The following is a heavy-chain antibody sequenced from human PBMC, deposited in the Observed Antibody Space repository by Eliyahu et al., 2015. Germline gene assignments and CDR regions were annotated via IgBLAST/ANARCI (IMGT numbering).Heavy chain of an antibody. J-gene: IGHJ4*02. CDR2: INHSGST. CDR1: GGSFSGYY. Sequence: QVQLQQWGAXLLKPSETLSXTCAVYGGSFSGYYWSWIRQPPGKGLEWIGEINHSGSTNYNPSLKSRVTISVDTSKNQFSLKLSSVTAADTAVYYCASSRYSYGPFDYWGQGTLVTVSS. V-gene: IGHV4-34*01. D-gene: IGHD5-18*01. CDR3: ASSRYSYGPFDY.